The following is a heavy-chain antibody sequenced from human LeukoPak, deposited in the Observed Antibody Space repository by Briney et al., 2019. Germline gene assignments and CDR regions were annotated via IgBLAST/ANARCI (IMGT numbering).Heavy chain of an antibody. CDR1: GFTFSRYA. D-gene: IGHD3-22*01. V-gene: IGHV3-23*01. Sequence: PGGSLRLSRAASGFTFSRYAMTWVPQAPGEGLEWVSPISGTDGTTYYADSVKGRFTISRDNSKNTLYLQMNSVRAEDTALYYCAKALYDSGAYSFDFGGQGTLVSVSS. J-gene: IGHJ4*02. CDR2: ISGTDGTT. CDR3: AKALYDSGAYSFDF.